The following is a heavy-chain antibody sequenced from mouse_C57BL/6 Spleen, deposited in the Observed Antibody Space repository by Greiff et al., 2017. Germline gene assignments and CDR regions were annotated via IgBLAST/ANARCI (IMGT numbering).Heavy chain of an antibody. J-gene: IGHJ4*01. Sequence: EVQWVESGGGLVKPGGSLKLSCAASGFTFSDYGMHWVRQAPEKGLEWVAYISSGSSTIYYADTVKGRFTISRDNAKNTLFLQMTSLRSEDTAMYYCAKIYYGNYYAMDYWGQGTSVTVSS. CDR2: ISSGSSTI. V-gene: IGHV5-17*01. CDR1: GFTFSDYG. D-gene: IGHD2-1*01. CDR3: AKIYYGNYYAMDY.